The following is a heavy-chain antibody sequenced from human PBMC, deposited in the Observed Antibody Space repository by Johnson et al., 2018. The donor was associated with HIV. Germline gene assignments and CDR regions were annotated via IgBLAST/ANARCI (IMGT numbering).Heavy chain of an antibody. V-gene: IGHV3-7*03. Sequence: VQLVESGGGLVQPGGSLRLSCAASGFTFSSYWMSWVRQAPGKGLEWVANIKQDGSEKYYVDSVKGRFTISRDNAKNSLYLQMNSLRSEDTAVYYCARRYSGSYGAFDIWGQGTMVTVSS. D-gene: IGHD1-26*01. CDR3: ARRYSGSYGAFDI. CDR1: GFTFSSYW. J-gene: IGHJ3*02. CDR2: IKQDGSEK.